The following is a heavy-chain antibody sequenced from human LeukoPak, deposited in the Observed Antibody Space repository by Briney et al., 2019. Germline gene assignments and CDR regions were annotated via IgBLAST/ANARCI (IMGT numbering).Heavy chain of an antibody. CDR3: ARDEDYYDSSAAY. V-gene: IGHV3-7*01. CDR2: IKQDGSEK. Sequence: GGSLRLSCAASGFTFSSYWMSWVRRAPGKGLEWVANIKQDGSEKYYVDSVKGRFTISRDNAKNSLYLQMNSLRAEDTAVYYCARDEDYYDSSAAYWGQGTLVTVSS. D-gene: IGHD3-22*01. CDR1: GFTFSSYW. J-gene: IGHJ4*02.